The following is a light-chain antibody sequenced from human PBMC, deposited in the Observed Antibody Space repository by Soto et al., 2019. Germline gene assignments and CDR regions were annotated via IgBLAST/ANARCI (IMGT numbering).Light chain of an antibody. Sequence: DIQMTQSPSTLSASIGDTVTITCRASQSISSWLAWYQQSPGKAPQLLIYDASILQTEVPSRFSGSGSVTEFTLTISSLQPEDVATYYCQHYNGDSRTFGQGTKVEIK. J-gene: IGKJ1*01. V-gene: IGKV1-5*01. CDR3: QHYNGDSRT. CDR2: DAS. CDR1: QSISSW.